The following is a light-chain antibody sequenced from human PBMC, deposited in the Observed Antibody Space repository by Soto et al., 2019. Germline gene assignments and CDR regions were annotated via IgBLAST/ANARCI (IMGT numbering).Light chain of an antibody. Sequence: ENVLTQSPGTLSLSPGERATLSCRTSLSVGLSSLAWYQQKPGQAPRLLIYGATTRAGGIPDRFSGSGSGTDFTLTITRLEHEDFAVYYCQHYGNSLTFGGGTKVEIK. J-gene: IGKJ4*01. CDR3: QHYGNSLT. V-gene: IGKV3-20*01. CDR2: GAT. CDR1: LSVGLSS.